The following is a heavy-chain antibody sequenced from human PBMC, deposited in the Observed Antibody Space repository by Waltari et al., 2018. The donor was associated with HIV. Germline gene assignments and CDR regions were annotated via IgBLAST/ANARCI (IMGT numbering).Heavy chain of an antibody. CDR2: IYHSGST. J-gene: IGHJ5*02. CDR3: AGDGSHYRARDVDDYCSGSYYIGWFDP. D-gene: IGHD3-10*01. V-gene: IGHV4-4*02. Sequence: QVQLQESGPGLVKPSGTLSLTCAVSGGSISSSNWWSGVRQPPGKGLEWMGEIYHSGSTSYHPPLKTRVTISVTDTTHQFSLRLSSVTGAVSAVYYCAGDGSHYRARDVDDYCSGSYYIGWFDPWGQGTLVTVSS. CDR1: GGSISSSNW.